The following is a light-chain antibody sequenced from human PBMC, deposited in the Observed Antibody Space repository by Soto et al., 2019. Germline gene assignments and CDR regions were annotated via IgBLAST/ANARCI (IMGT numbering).Light chain of an antibody. Sequence: EIVLTQSPGTLSLSPGESATLSCRASQTVGHNLAWYQQKPGQAPRLLIYAASDRATGIPARFRGSGSDTDFTLTISSVEPEDFAVYYCQQYGSSPVFTFGPGTTVDI. J-gene: IGKJ3*01. CDR2: AAS. V-gene: IGKV3-20*01. CDR3: QQYGSSPVFT. CDR1: QTVGHN.